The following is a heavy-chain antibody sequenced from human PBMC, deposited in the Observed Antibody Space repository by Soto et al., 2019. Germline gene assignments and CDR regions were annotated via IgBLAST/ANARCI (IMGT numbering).Heavy chain of an antibody. V-gene: IGHV4-59*01. Sequence: SETLSLTCSVSGDSISSSYWSWIRQPPGKGLEWIGYIYYSGSTNYNPSLKSRVTISIDTSKNQFSLRLSSVSAADTAVYYCARDGYSSSWYDYWGQGTLVTVSS. D-gene: IGHD6-13*01. CDR2: IYYSGST. CDR3: ARDGYSSSWYDY. J-gene: IGHJ4*02. CDR1: GDSISSSY.